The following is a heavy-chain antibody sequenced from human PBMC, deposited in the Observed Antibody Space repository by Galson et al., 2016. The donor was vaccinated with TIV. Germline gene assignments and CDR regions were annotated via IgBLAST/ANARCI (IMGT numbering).Heavy chain of an antibody. Sequence: ETLSLTCSVSGGSVSRYYWSWVRQSPGKGLEWIGRIFTDGTTTYNPSLKSRVAISVDTSRRPFSLRRGSVTAADTALYYCATVNTNSRKYFDYWGQGIQVTVS. V-gene: IGHV4-4*07. J-gene: IGHJ4*02. CDR2: IFTDGTT. CDR3: ATVNTNSRKYFDY. CDR1: GGSVSRYY. D-gene: IGHD5-18*01.